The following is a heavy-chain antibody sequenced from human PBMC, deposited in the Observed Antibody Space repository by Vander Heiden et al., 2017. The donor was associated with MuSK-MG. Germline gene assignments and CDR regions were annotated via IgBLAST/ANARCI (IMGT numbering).Heavy chain of an antibody. J-gene: IGHJ6*02. D-gene: IGHD1-1*01. CDR3: ARMNGNYYGMDV. CDR1: VFSLSTSEIY. V-gene: IGHV2-70*17. Sequence: QVTLRESGPALVKPTQTLTLTCTVSVFSLSTSEIYVSWIRQPPGKALEWLGRIDWDDDKFYNTSLKTRLTISKDASKNQVVLIMTNMDPVDTATYYCARMNGNYYGMDVWGQGTTVTVSS. CDR2: IDWDDDK.